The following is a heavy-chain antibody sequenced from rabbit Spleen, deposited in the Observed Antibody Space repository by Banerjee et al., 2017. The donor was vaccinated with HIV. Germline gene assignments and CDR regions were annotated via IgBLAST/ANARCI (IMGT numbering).Heavy chain of an antibody. CDR3: ARDTGSSFSSYGMDL. CDR2: IFAGSTGTT. CDR1: GFSFSTVYW. D-gene: IGHD8-1*01. V-gene: IGHV1S40*01. J-gene: IGHJ6*01. Sequence: QSLEESGGDLVKPGASLTLTCTASGFSFSTVYWIYWVRQAPGKGLEWIGTIFAGSTGTTDYASWAKGRFTISKTSSTTVTLQMTSLTAADTATYFCARDTGSSFSSYGMDLWGPGTLVTVS.